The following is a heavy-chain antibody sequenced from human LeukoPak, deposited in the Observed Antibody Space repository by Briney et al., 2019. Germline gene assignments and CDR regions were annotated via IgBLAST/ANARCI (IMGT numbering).Heavy chain of an antibody. CDR3: RSTLVRGVIMVGYDY. D-gene: IGHD3-10*01. V-gene: IGHV3-13*01. CDR1: GFTFSSYD. CDR2: IGTAGDT. J-gene: IGHJ4*02. Sequence: GGSLRLSCAASGFTFSSYDMHWVRQATGKGLEWVSAIGTAGDTYYPGSVKGRFTISRDNSKNTLYLQMNNLRAEDTAVYYCRSTLVRGVIMVGYDYWGQGTLVTVSS.